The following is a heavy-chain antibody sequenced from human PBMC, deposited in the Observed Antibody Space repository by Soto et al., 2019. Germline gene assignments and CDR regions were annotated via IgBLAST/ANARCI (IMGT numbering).Heavy chain of an antibody. V-gene: IGHV3-74*01. CDR2: INSDGSST. J-gene: IGHJ6*02. CDR3: ARDGIAVAGSTYYYGMDV. D-gene: IGHD6-19*01. CDR1: GFTFSSYW. Sequence: GSLRLSCAASGFTFSSYWMHWVRQAPGKGLVWVSRINSDGSSTSYADSVKGRFTISRDNAKNTLYLQMNSLRAEDTAVYYCARDGIAVAGSTYYYGMDVWGQGTTVTVSS.